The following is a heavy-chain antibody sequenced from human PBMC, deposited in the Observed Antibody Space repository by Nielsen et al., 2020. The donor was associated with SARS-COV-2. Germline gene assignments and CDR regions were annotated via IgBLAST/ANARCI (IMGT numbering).Heavy chain of an antibody. CDR1: GFTFSRYS. CDR3: TRRVAGGTMDV. V-gene: IGHV3-48*01. Sequence: GESLKISCAASGFTFSRYSMNWVRQAPGKGLEWVSYISSSSTTIYYADSVQGRFTVSRDNAKNSLYLQMNSLRADDTAIYYCTRRVAGGTMDVWGQGTTVTVSS. D-gene: IGHD6-19*01. J-gene: IGHJ6*02. CDR2: ISSSSTTI.